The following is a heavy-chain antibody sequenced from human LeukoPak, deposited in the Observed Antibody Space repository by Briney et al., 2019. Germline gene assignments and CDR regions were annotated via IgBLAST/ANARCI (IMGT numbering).Heavy chain of an antibody. CDR1: GYSFTSYW. J-gene: IGHJ4*02. D-gene: IGHD6-13*01. Sequence: GESLKISCKGSGYSFTSYWIGWVRQMPGKGLEWMGIIYPGDSDTRYSPSFQGQVTISADKSISTAYLQWSSLKASDTAMYYCARVLRGLYSSSWKGFDYWGQGTLVTVSS. CDR3: ARVLRGLYSSSWKGFDY. V-gene: IGHV5-51*01. CDR2: IYPGDSDT.